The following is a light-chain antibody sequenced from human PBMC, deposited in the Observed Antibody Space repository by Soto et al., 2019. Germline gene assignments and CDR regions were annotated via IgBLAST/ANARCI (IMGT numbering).Light chain of an antibody. CDR1: QSVSTF. CDR2: DAS. Sequence: EIVLTQSPATLSLSPGESATLSCRASQSVSTFLAWYQQKPGQAPRLLIYDASNRATGIPARFSGSGSGTGFSLTVSGLEPEDFADYYCQQRSNGITFGQGTRLEIK. CDR3: QQRSNGIT. J-gene: IGKJ5*01. V-gene: IGKV3-11*01.